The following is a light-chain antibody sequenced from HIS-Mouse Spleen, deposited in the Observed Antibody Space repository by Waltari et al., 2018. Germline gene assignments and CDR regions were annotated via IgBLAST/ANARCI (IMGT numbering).Light chain of an antibody. CDR3: SSYTSSSHVV. Sequence: QSALTQPASVSGSPGQSITISCTGTSRDVGGYNYVPWYQQHPGKAPKLMIYDVSNRPSGVSNRFSGSKSGNTASLTISGLQAEDEADYYCSSYTSSSHVVFGGGTKLTVL. J-gene: IGLJ2*01. CDR2: DVS. V-gene: IGLV2-14*03. CDR1: SRDVGGYNY.